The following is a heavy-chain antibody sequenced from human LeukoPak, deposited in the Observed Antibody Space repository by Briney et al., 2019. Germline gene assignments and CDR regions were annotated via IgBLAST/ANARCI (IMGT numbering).Heavy chain of an antibody. CDR2: TYYRSKWYN. D-gene: IGHD3-10*01. CDR1: GDSVSSNSAA. V-gene: IGHV6-1*01. Sequence: SQTLSLTCAISGDSVSSNSAAWNWIRQSPSRGLEWLGRTYYRSKWYNDYAVSVKSRITINPETSKNQFSLQLNSVTPEDTAVYYCAREATVRGVIIHYYFDYWGQGTLVTVSS. J-gene: IGHJ4*02. CDR3: AREATVRGVIIHYYFDY.